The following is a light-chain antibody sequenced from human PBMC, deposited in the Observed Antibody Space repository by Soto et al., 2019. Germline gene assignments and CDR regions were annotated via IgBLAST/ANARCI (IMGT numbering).Light chain of an antibody. CDR2: KAS. J-gene: IGKJ3*01. CDR3: QHYNRYPFT. Sequence: DIQMTQSPSTLSASVGDRVTITCRASQSISSWLAWYQQKPGKAPKLLIYKASSLESGVPSRFSGSGSGTEFTLTISSLQPDDFSTYYCQHYNRYPFTFGPLTKVDIK. CDR1: QSISSW. V-gene: IGKV1-5*03.